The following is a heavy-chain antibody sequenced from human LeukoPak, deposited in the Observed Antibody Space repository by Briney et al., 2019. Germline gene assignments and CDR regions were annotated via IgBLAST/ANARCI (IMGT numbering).Heavy chain of an antibody. D-gene: IGHD6-19*01. J-gene: IGHJ4*02. CDR1: GFTVSSYA. CDR3: ARDHDAAGNFDY. Sequence: GGSLRLSCAASGFTVSSYAMHWVRQAPGKGLEWVAVISYDGSNKYYADSVKGRFTISRDNSKNTLYLQMNSLRAEDTAVYYCARDHDAAGNFDYWGQGTLVTVSS. CDR2: ISYDGSNK. V-gene: IGHV3-30-3*01.